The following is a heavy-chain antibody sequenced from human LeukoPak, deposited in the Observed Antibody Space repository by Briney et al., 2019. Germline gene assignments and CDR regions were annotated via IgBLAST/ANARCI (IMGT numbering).Heavy chain of an antibody. V-gene: IGHV3-23*01. Sequence: GSLTLTCAASGFTFSSYAGSWVRQAPGKGLEGVSALSGSGGSTYYAASVKGRFTISRAKSQNTRSLQMSSVRAEDTAVYSCAKDQYCSSASCHGNWFAPWGQGTLVTVSP. CDR3: AKDQYCSSASCHGNWFAP. CDR2: LSGSGGST. D-gene: IGHD2-2*01. CDR1: GFTFSSYA. J-gene: IGHJ5*02.